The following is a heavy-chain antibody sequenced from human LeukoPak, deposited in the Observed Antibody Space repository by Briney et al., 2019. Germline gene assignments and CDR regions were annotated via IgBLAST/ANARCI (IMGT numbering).Heavy chain of an antibody. Sequence: GGSLRLSCAASGFSFSNYGMHWVRQSPGKGLEWVAFMQYDGNDKFYADSVRGRFTISRDNSKNTMWLQMNSLRAEDTAVYYCAKEKQLEPFDSWGRGTLVTVSS. V-gene: IGHV3-30*02. CDR1: GFSFSNYG. J-gene: IGHJ4*02. CDR3: AKEKQLEPFDS. D-gene: IGHD1-1*01. CDR2: MQYDGNDK.